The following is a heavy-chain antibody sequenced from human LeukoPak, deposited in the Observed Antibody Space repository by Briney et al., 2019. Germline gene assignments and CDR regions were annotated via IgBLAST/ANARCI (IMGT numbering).Heavy chain of an antibody. CDR2: INPSGGST. Sequence: ASVKVSCKASGYTCTSYYMHWVRQAPGQGLEWMGIINPSGGSTSYAQKFQGSVTLTRDTSTSTVYMELSSLRSEDTAVYYCAVLDIVVVPAAISPRWFDPWGQGTLVTVSS. V-gene: IGHV1-46*03. CDR3: AVLDIVVVPAAISPRWFDP. D-gene: IGHD2-2*03. J-gene: IGHJ5*02. CDR1: GYTCTSYY.